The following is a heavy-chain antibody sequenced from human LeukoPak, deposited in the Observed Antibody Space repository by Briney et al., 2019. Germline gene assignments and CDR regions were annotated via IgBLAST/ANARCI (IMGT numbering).Heavy chain of an antibody. CDR1: GFTFSSYA. CDR2: ISGSGDST. Sequence: GGSLRLSCAASGFTFSSYAMNWVRQAPGKGLEWVSTISGSGDSTYYADSVKGRFTISRGNSKNTLYLQMNSLRAEDTAVYYCARDRGYSCGYWGQGTLVTVSS. V-gene: IGHV3-23*01. J-gene: IGHJ4*02. CDR3: ARDRGYSCGY. D-gene: IGHD5-18*01.